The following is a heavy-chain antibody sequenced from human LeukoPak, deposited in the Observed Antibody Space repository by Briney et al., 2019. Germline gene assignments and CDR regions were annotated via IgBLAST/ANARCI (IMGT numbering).Heavy chain of an antibody. CDR3: AREGGSYSGAFDI. CDR2: INPNSGGT. CDR1: GYTFTGYY. V-gene: IGHV1-2*02. Sequence: VASVKVSCKASGYTFTGYYMHWVRQAPGQGLEWMGWINPNSGGTNYAQKLRGRVTMTRDTSIRTAYMELSRLRSDDTAVYYCAREGGSYSGAFDIWGQGTMVTVSS. D-gene: IGHD1-26*01. J-gene: IGHJ3*02.